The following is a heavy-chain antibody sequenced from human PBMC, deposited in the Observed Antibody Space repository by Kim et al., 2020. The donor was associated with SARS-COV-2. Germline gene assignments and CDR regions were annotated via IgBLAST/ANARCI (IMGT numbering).Heavy chain of an antibody. CDR1: GFTFSSYA. D-gene: IGHD1-26*01. CDR3: AKNSGSYLPYYDMDV. Sequence: GGSLRLSCAASGFTFSSYAMHWVRQAPGKGLEWVAIIWYDGSNQYYADSVKGRFTISRDNSKNTLYLQMNSLRVEDTAIYYCAKNSGSYLPYYDMDVWGQGTTVTVSS. V-gene: IGHV3-33*06. J-gene: IGHJ6*02. CDR2: IWYDGSNQ.